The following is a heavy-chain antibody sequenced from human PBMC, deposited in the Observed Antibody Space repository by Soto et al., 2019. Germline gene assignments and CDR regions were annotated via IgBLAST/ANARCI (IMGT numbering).Heavy chain of an antibody. CDR3: ARQSRSYAYFEW. CDR2: IYPGDSDT. D-gene: IGHD3-16*01. V-gene: IGHV5-51*01. CDR1: GYSFSNYW. Sequence: GESLKISCKGSGYSFSNYWIGWVRQTPGKGLEWMGIIYPGDSDTRYSPSFQGQVTISVDKSISTAYLQWSSLKASDSAMYYWARQSRSYAYFEWWGQGTQVTVSS. J-gene: IGHJ4*02.